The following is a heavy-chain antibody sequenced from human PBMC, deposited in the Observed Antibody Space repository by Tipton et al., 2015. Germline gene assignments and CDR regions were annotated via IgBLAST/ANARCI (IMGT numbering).Heavy chain of an antibody. CDR2: IFHSGST. D-gene: IGHD3-9*01. V-gene: IGHV4-61*01. CDR3: ARLPPPELRYFDWLSHFDY. J-gene: IGHJ4*02. CDR1: GGSVTSNNYF. Sequence: TLSLTCSVSGGSVTSNNYFWSWIRQPPGKGLEWIGYIFHSGSTSYNPSLRSRVFISIDTSKSQFSLKLSSVTAADTAVYYCARLPPPELRYFDWLSHFDYWGQGTVVTVSS.